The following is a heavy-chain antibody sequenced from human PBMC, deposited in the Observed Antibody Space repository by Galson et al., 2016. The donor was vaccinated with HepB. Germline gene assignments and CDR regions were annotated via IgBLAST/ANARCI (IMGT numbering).Heavy chain of an antibody. CDR1: GFTITGYT. V-gene: IGHV3-48*01. Sequence: FLRLSCAASGFTITGYTMNWVRQAPGKGLEWVSYISPGSSTISYADSVRGRFTISRDNAKNSLYLQMSSLRAEDTALYYCATDPFSSNSESASGHDCWGQGTLVTVSS. CDR2: ISPGSSTI. J-gene: IGHJ4*02. D-gene: IGHD2/OR15-2a*01. CDR3: ATDPFSSNSESASGHDC.